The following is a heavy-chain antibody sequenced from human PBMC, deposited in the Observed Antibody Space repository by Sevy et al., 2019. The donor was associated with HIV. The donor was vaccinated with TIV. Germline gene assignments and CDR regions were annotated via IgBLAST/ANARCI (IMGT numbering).Heavy chain of an antibody. CDR3: ARIDFDSSLYWPLTFDV. CDR2: ISYVGSP. J-gene: IGHJ3*01. D-gene: IGHD3-22*01. V-gene: IGHV4-39*01. CDR1: GASISSGPYY. Sequence: SETLSLTCTVSGASISSGPYYWGWIRQPPGKRLEWLGYISYVGSPYYNPSLKNRVTIYVDTSKNQFSLQLISVTAADAALYYCARIDFDSSLYWPLTFDVWGQGTMVTVSS.